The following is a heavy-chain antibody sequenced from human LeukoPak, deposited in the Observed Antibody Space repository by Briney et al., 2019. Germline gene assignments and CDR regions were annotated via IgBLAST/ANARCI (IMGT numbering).Heavy chain of an antibody. CDR2: ISGSGVST. CDR1: GFTFNIYA. D-gene: IGHD2-2*01. V-gene: IGHV3-23*01. Sequence: GGSLRLSCAASGFTFNIYAMSRVRQAPGKGLEWVSAISGSGVSTYYADSVKGRFTISRDNSKNTLYLQMNSLRAEDTAVYYCAKGPDCSSTSCYENYFDYWGQGTLVTVSS. CDR3: AKGPDCSSTSCYENYFDY. J-gene: IGHJ4*02.